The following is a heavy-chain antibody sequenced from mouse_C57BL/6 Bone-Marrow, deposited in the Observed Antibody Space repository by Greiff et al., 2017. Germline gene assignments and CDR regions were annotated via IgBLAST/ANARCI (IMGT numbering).Heavy chain of an antibody. CDR3: ASGYGSSLYAMDY. V-gene: IGHV14-2*01. CDR1: GFNIKDYY. Sequence: EVKLMESGAELVKPGASVKLSCTASGFNIKDYYMHWVKQRTEQGLEWIGRIDPEDGETKYAPKFQGKATITADTSSNTAYLQLSSLTSEDTAVYYCASGYGSSLYAMDYWGQGTSVTVSS. CDR2: IDPEDGET. D-gene: IGHD1-1*01. J-gene: IGHJ4*01.